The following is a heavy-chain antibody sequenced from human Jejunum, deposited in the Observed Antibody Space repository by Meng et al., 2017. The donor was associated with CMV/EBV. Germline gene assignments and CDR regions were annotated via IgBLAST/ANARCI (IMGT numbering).Heavy chain of an antibody. V-gene: IGHV3-23*01. D-gene: IGHD3-10*02. Sequence: EVQLLESGGGLVQPGGSLRLSCAASGLSFTTYAMSWVRQAPGKGLEWVSVITGSDGSTYYADSVKGRFTISRDSSKNTLYLQMNSLRAEDTAVYYCAKLVRAWGQGTLVTVAS. CDR2: ITGSDGST. J-gene: IGHJ5*02. CDR1: GLSFTTYA. CDR3: AKLVRA.